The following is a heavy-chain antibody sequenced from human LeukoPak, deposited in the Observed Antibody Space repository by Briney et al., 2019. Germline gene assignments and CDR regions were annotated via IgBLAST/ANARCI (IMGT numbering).Heavy chain of an antibody. D-gene: IGHD3-10*01. CDR2: MNPNSGNT. Sequence: ASVKVSCKASGYTFTSYDINWVRQATGQGLEWMGWMNPNSGNTGYAQKFQGRVTMTTDTSTSTAYMELRSLRSDDTAVYYCARGRYYGSGSYGNWFDPWGQGTLVTVSS. J-gene: IGHJ5*02. V-gene: IGHV1-8*01. CDR3: ARGRYYGSGSYGNWFDP. CDR1: GYTFTSYD.